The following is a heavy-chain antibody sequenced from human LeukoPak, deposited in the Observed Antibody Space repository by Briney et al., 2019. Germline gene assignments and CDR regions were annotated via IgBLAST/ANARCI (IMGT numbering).Heavy chain of an antibody. J-gene: IGHJ4*02. CDR2: IYSGGST. D-gene: IGHD3-22*01. V-gene: IGHV3-53*01. CDR3: ARDLFDYYDSSGYGY. Sequence: GGSLRLSCVASGFTVSSNYMSWVRQAPGKGLEWVSVIYSGGSTYYADSVKGRFTISRDNSKNTLYLQMNSLRAEDTAVYYCARDLFDYYDSSGYGYWGQGTLVTVSS. CDR1: GFTVSSNY.